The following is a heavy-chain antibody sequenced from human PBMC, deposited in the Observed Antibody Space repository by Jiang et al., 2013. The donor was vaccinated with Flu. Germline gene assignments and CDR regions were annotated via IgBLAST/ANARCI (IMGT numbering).Heavy chain of an antibody. CDR3: ARPTTNELQY. Sequence: SGAEVKSPGASVYLSCYASGNTFNGYYVHWVRQAPGQGLEWLGMINPGGGSTTYARKFQGRITISRITSTSTVYMDLSGLTFEDTAIYYCARPTTNELQYWGQGTLVTVSS. CDR1: GNTFNGYY. J-gene: IGHJ4*02. V-gene: IGHV1-46*02. D-gene: IGHD1-1*01. CDR2: INPGGGST.